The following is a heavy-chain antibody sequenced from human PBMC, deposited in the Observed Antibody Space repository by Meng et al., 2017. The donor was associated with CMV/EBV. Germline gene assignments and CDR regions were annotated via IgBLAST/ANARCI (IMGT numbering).Heavy chain of an antibody. V-gene: IGHV1-24*01. Sequence: KVSGDTLTELSMHWVRQAHGKGLEWMGGFDPEDGETIYAQKFQGRVTMTEDTSTDTAYMELSSLRSEDTAVYYCATDLISWLQFPRDYWGQGTLVTVSS. D-gene: IGHD5-24*01. CDR1: GDTLTELS. CDR3: ATDLISWLQFPRDY. J-gene: IGHJ4*02. CDR2: FDPEDGET.